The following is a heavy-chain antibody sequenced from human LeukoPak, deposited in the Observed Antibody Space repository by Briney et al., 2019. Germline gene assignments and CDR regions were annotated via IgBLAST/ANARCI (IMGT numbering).Heavy chain of an antibody. Sequence: PGGSLRLSCAASGFTFSSYWMSWVRQAPGKGLLWVSGINSDGRTTGYADSVKGRFTISRDNAKNTVDLQMNSLRAEDTAVYYCARGGYGAHMGWGQGTLVTVSS. CDR2: INSDGRTT. D-gene: IGHD4-17*01. CDR1: GFTFSSYW. CDR3: ARGGYGAHMG. V-gene: IGHV3-74*01. J-gene: IGHJ4*02.